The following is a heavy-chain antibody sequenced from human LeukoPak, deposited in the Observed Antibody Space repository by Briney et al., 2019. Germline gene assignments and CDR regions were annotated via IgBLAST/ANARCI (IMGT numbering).Heavy chain of an antibody. J-gene: IGHJ4*02. CDR2: ISSSSTTI. Sequence: GGSLRLSCAASGFTFSSYSMNWVRRAPGKGLEWVSYISSSSTTIYYADSAKGRFTISRDNAKNSLYLQMNGLRAEDTAVYYCARDGVATNDWQPDYWGQGTLVTVSS. CDR1: GFTFSSYS. V-gene: IGHV3-48*01. CDR3: ARDGVATNDWQPDY. D-gene: IGHD5-24*01.